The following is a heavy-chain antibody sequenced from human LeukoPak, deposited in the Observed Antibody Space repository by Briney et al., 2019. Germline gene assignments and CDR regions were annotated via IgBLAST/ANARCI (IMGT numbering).Heavy chain of an antibody. CDR3: ARDGIAAAAPGTGYGMDV. Sequence: ASVTVSFKASGYTFTGYYMHWVRQAPGQGLEWMGWINPNSGGTNYAQKFQGRVTMTRDTSISTAYMELSKLRSDDTAVYYCARDGIAAAAPGTGYGMDVWGQGTTVTVSS. D-gene: IGHD6-13*01. V-gene: IGHV1-2*02. J-gene: IGHJ6*02. CDR2: INPNSGGT. CDR1: GYTFTGYY.